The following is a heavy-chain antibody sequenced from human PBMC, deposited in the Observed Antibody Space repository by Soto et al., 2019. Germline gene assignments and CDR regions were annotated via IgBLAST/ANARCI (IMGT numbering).Heavy chain of an antibody. J-gene: IGHJ4*02. Sequence: SETLSLTCSVSGGSISTVGHYWTWIRQPPGKGLEWIGSIYHTGSTYYSKSLRSRLTMSVDTSKSQFSLRLSSVTAAGTAVYYCARATGTLRSRNCDYWGQGSLVTVSS. CDR1: GGSISTVGHY. CDR2: IYHTGST. D-gene: IGHD1-1*01. CDR3: ARATGTLRSRNCDY. V-gene: IGHV4-31*03.